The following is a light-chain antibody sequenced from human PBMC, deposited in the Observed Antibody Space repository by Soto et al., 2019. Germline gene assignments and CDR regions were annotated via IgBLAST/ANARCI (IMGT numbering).Light chain of an antibody. Sequence: EIVLTQSPGTLSLSPGERATLSCRASQSISSSYLAWYQQKPGQAPRLLIYGASSRATGIPDRFSGSGSGTDFTLTITRLDPEDFAVYFCQHYGASAGTFGQGTKVEVK. CDR2: GAS. CDR1: QSISSSY. V-gene: IGKV3-20*01. CDR3: QHYGASAGT. J-gene: IGKJ1*01.